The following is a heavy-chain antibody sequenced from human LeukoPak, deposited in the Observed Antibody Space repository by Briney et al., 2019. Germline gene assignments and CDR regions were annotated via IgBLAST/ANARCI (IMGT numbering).Heavy chain of an antibody. V-gene: IGHV3-30*02. CDR2: IRYDGSNK. J-gene: IGHJ4*02. CDR1: AFTFSSYG. D-gene: IGHD3-10*01. Sequence: GGSLRLSCAASAFTFSSYGMHWVRQAPGKGLEWVAFIRYDGSNKYYADSVKGRFTISRDNSKNTLYLQMNSLRAEDTAVYYCANATIVRGVTPFDYWGQGTLVTVSS. CDR3: ANATIVRGVTPFDY.